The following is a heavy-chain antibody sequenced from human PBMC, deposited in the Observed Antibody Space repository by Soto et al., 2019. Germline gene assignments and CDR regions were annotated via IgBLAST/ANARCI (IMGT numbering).Heavy chain of an antibody. Sequence: GGSLRLSCAASGFIFNSYAMSWVRQAPGKGLEWVSFISAGGGSTYYADSVKGRVTISRDNSKNMVYLQMNSLTAEDTAVYYCARDGDFYGWVAPYYHYYYDMDDWGQGTTVTVSS. V-gene: IGHV3-23*01. CDR3: ARDGDFYGWVAPYYHYYYDMDD. J-gene: IGHJ6*02. CDR2: ISAGGGST. D-gene: IGHD3-10*01. CDR1: GFIFNSYA.